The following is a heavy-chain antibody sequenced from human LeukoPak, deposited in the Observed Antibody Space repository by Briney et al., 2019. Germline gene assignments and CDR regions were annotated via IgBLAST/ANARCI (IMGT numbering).Heavy chain of an antibody. V-gene: IGHV1-69*05. CDR1: GGTFSSYA. CDR2: IIPIFGTA. Sequence: GASVKVSCKASGGTFSSYAISWVRQAPGQGLEWMGGIIPIFGTANYAQKFQGRVTITTDESTSTAYMELSSLRSEDTAVYYCATTNYENYYDSGGYYFDYWGQGTLVTVSS. D-gene: IGHD3-10*01. J-gene: IGHJ4*02. CDR3: ATTNYENYYDSGGYYFDY.